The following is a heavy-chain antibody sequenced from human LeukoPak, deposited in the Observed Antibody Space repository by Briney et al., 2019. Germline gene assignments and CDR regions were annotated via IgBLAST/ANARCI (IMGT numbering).Heavy chain of an antibody. CDR1: GFTFSADW. V-gene: IGHV3-7*01. CDR3: ARNQLLSDY. D-gene: IGHD2-2*01. Sequence: GGSLRLSCAPSGFTFSADWMSWARQAPGKGLEWVASINQDGSEKYYVDSLKGRFTISRDNTKKSLYLQMNSLRAEDTAVYYCARNQLLSDYWGQGTLVTVSS. CDR2: INQDGSEK. J-gene: IGHJ4*02.